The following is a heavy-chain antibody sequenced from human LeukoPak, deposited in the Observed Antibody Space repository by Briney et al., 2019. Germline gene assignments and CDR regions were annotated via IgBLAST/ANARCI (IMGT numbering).Heavy chain of an antibody. CDR1: GYIFTSYW. CDR2: IYPGDSDT. Sequence: GESLKISCKGSGYIFTSYWIGWVRQMPGKGLEWMGIIYPGDSDTRYSPSFQGQVTISADKSISTAYLQWSSLKASDTAMYYCASRRRDGYNFPPRGHDQDAFDIWGQGTMVTVSS. CDR3: ASRRRDGYNFPPRGHDQDAFDI. J-gene: IGHJ3*02. V-gene: IGHV5-51*01. D-gene: IGHD5-24*01.